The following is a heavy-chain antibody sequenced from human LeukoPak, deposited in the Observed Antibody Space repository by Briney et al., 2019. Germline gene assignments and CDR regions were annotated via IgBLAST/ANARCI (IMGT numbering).Heavy chain of an antibody. Sequence: GASVKVSCKVSGYTLTELSMHGVRQAPGKGVEWMGWFGPEDGETICAQKFQGTVTMTEDTSTDTAYMELSSLRSEDTAVYYCATDGGWIQLDYWGQGTLVTVSS. CDR1: GYTLTELS. D-gene: IGHD5-18*01. J-gene: IGHJ4*02. CDR2: FGPEDGET. CDR3: ATDGGWIQLDY. V-gene: IGHV1-24*01.